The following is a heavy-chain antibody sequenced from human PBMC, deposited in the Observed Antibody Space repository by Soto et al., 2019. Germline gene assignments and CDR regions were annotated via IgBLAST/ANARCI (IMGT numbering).Heavy chain of an antibody. D-gene: IGHD4-17*01. Sequence: PSETLSLTCAVSGGSISSGGYSWSWIRQPPGKGLEWIGYIYHSGSTYYNPSLKSRVTISVDRSKNQFSLKLSSVTAADTAVYNCARGPGNGDYVDYYYGMDVWGQGTTVTVSS. J-gene: IGHJ6*02. CDR2: IYHSGST. V-gene: IGHV4-30-2*01. CDR1: GGSISSGGYS. CDR3: ARGPGNGDYVDYYYGMDV.